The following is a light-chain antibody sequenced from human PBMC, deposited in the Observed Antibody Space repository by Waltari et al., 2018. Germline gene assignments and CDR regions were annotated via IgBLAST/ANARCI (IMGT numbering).Light chain of an antibody. CDR2: DDT. J-gene: IGLJ3*02. V-gene: IGLV3-21*02. CDR3: QVWDSTSDHWV. CDR1: NIRTYH. Sequence: SYVLTQPPSVSVAPGQTARSTCGGNNIRTYHVPWYQQKPGQAPVLVVYDDTDRPSGIPERFSGSNSGNTATLTISRVEAGDEADYHCQVWDSTSDHWVFGGGTKLTVL.